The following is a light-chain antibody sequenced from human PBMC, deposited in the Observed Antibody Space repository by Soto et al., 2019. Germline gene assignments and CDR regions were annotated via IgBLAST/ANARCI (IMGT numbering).Light chain of an antibody. CDR2: EVS. J-gene: IGLJ2*01. CDR1: SSDVCGYNY. V-gene: IGLV2-8*01. CDR3: SSYGGSNTVV. Sequence: QSALTQPPSASGSPGQSVTISCTGSSSDVCGYNYVSWYQQHPGKAPKLMIYEVSKRPSGVPARLSGSQSVNTASLTVCGLQGEDEAGYYCSSYGGSNTVVFGGGTKDTVL.